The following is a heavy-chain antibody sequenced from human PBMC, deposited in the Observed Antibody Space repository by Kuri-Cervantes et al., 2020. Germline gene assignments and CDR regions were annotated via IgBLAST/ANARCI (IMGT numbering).Heavy chain of an antibody. J-gene: IGHJ4*02. CDR2: IYHSGST. CDR3: ARDLSYGDYEPTGDY. Sequence: GSLRLSCTVSGYSISSGYYWGWIRQPPGKGLEWIGSIYHSGSTYYNPSLKSRVTISVDTSKNQFSLKLSSVTAADTAVYYCARDLSYGDYEPTGDYWGQGTQVTVSS. CDR1: GYSISSGYY. V-gene: IGHV4-38-2*02. D-gene: IGHD4-17*01.